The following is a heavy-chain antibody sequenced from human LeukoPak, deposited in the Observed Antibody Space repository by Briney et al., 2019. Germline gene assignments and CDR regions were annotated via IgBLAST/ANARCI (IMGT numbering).Heavy chain of an antibody. CDR1: GGSFSGYY. V-gene: IGHV4-34*01. Sequence: SETLSLTCAVYGGSFSGYYWSWIRQPPGKGLEWVGEINHSGSTNYNPSLKSRVTISVDTSKNQFSLKLSSVTAADTAVYYCARAPTDTAMATRLFDYWGQGTLVTVSS. J-gene: IGHJ4*02. D-gene: IGHD5-18*01. CDR3: ARAPTDTAMATRLFDY. CDR2: INHSGST.